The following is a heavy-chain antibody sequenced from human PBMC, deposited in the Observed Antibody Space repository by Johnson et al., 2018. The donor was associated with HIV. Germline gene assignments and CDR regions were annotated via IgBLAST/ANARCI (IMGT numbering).Heavy chain of an antibody. CDR2: ISSNGGST. CDR3: AREAGSGSYSPWRPDAFDI. V-gene: IGHV3-64*01. CDR1: GFTFSSYA. Sequence: VQLVESGGGLVQPGGSLRLSCAASGFTFSSYAMHWVRQAPGKGLEYVSAISSNGGSTYYANSVKGRFTISRDNSKNTLYLQMGSLRAEDTALYYCAREAGSGSYSPWRPDAFDIWGQGTMVTVSS. D-gene: IGHD3-10*01. J-gene: IGHJ3*02.